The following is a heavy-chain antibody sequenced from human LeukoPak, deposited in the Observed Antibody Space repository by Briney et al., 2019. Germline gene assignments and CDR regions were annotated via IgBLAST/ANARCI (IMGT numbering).Heavy chain of an antibody. CDR2: IYPVDSDT. V-gene: IGHV5-51*01. CDR3: ARRVYGSGSYRIDY. CDR1: GYSFTSYC. D-gene: IGHD3-10*01. Sequence: GQSLKISCKGSGYSFTSYCTGWVRQMPGKGLEWMGIIYPVDSDTRYSPSFQGQVTISADKSISTAYLQWSSLKASDTAMYYCARRVYGSGSYRIDYWGQGTLVTVSS. J-gene: IGHJ4*02.